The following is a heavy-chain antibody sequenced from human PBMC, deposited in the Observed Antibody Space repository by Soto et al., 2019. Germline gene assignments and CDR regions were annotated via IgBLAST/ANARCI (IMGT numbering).Heavy chain of an antibody. Sequence: QMQLVQSGAEAKTPGSSVKVSCKASGGSLNDYAVSWVRQAPGQGLEWMGRVIPLFGKADYARKLQGRVTITADKYTNTVYMELSSLRSEDTAMYFCARDGSYCTNGVCFYYLDFWGQATRVTVSS. D-gene: IGHD2-8*01. CDR1: GGSLNDYA. V-gene: IGHV1-69*06. J-gene: IGHJ4*02. CDR2: VIPLFGKA. CDR3: ARDGSYCTNGVCFYYLDF.